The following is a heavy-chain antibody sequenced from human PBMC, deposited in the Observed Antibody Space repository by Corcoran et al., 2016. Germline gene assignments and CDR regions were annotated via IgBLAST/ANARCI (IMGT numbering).Heavy chain of an antibody. CDR1: GGTFSSYA. CDR2: IIPIFGTA. J-gene: IGHJ3*02. CDR3: ARRRGSGSYYGRGAFDI. V-gene: IGHV1-69*01. D-gene: IGHD1-26*01. Sequence: QVQLVQSGAEVKKPGSSVKVSCKASGGTFSSYAISWVRQSPGQGLEWMGGIIPIFGTANYAQKFQGRVTITADESTSTAYMELSSLRSVDTPVYYCARRRGSGSYYGRGAFDIWGQGTMVTVSS.